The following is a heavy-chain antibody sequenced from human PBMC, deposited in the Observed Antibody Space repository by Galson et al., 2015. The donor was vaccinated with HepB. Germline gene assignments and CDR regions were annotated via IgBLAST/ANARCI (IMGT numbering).Heavy chain of an antibody. J-gene: IGHJ4*02. CDR1: GYTLTDLS. D-gene: IGHD3-22*01. V-gene: IGHV1-24*01. CDR2: FDPEDGET. Sequence: SVKVSCKVSGYTLTDLSMHWVRQAPGKGLEWMGGFDPEDGETIYAQKFQGRVTMTEDTSTDTAYMELSSLRSEDTAVYYCGASSGYYYQVGYWGQGTLVTVSS. CDR3: GASSGYYYQVGY.